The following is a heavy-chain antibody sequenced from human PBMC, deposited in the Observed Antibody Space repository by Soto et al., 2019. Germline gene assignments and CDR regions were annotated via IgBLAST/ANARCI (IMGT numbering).Heavy chain of an antibody. Sequence: QVQLVESGGGAVQPGRSLRLSCAASGFTFSSYSMHWVRQAPGKGLEWVAIVSNDGINEYYSDSVKGRFTISRDNSKNTLWLQMNSLRDEDTAVYYCARHFGASPPLNLNTVGHWGHGTLVTVSS. D-gene: IGHD4-17*01. CDR1: GFTFSSYS. CDR2: VSNDGINE. V-gene: IGHV3-30*03. CDR3: ARHFGASPPLNLNTVGH. J-gene: IGHJ4*01.